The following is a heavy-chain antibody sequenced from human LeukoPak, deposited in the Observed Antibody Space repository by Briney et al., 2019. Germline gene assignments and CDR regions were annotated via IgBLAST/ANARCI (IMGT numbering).Heavy chain of an antibody. V-gene: IGHV4-59*08. J-gene: IGHJ6*02. CDR2: IYYSGST. CDR3: ARGEQWLAPYYYYYGMDV. CDR1: GGSISSYY. Sequence: NPSETLSLTCTVSGGSISSYYWSWIRQPPGKGLEWIGYIYYSGSTNYNPSLKSRVTISVGTSKSQFSLKLGSVTAADTAVYYCARGEQWLAPYYYYYGMDVWGQGTTVTVSS. D-gene: IGHD6-19*01.